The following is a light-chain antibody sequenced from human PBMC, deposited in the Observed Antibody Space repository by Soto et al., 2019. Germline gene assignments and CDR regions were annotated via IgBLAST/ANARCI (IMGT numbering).Light chain of an antibody. V-gene: IGKV1-5*03. CDR3: RQYISYPVT. CDR2: KAS. CDR1: QSISNS. J-gene: IGKJ4*01. Sequence: DIQMTQSPSTLSASVGDRVTITCRASQSISNSLAWYQQKPGKAPNLLIYKASSLESGVPSRFSGSGSGKEFTLTISSVQPDDVATYYCRQYISYPVTFGGGTKVEMK.